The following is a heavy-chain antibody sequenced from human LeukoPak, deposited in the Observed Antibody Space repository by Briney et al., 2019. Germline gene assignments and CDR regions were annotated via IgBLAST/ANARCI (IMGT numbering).Heavy chain of an antibody. V-gene: IGHV1-69*06. CDR2: IIPIFGTA. D-gene: IGHD3-3*01. Sequence: ASVKVSRKASGGTFSSYAISWVRQAPGQGLEWMGGIIPIFGTANYAQKFQGRVTITADKSTSTAYMELSSLRSEDTAVYYCAAVYYDFWSGYSNWFDPWGQGTLVTVSS. CDR1: GGTFSSYA. CDR3: AAVYYDFWSGYSNWFDP. J-gene: IGHJ5*02.